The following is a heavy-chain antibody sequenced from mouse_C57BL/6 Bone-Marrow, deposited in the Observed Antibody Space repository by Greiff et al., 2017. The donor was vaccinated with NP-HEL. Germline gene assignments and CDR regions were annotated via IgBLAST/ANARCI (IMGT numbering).Heavy chain of an antibody. V-gene: IGHV1-82*01. D-gene: IGHD2-4*01. CDR1: GYAFSSSW. CDR3: ARSFYDYGGDD. J-gene: IGHJ2*01. CDR2: IYPGDGDT. Sequence: VQLQQSGPELVKPGASVKISCKASGYAFSSSWMNWVKQRPGQGLEWIGRIYPGDGDTNYNGKFKGKATLTADKSSSTAYMQLSSLTSEDSAVYFCARSFYDYGGDDWGQGTTLTVSS.